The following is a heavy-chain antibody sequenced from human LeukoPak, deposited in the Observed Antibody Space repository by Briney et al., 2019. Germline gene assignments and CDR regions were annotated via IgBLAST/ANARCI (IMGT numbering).Heavy chain of an antibody. V-gene: IGHV4-39*01. CDR2: IFYTGRT. J-gene: IGHJ4*02. D-gene: IGHD2-15*01. CDR1: GGSISSSDYW. Sequence: PSETLSLTCAVSGGSISSSDYWWAWIRQPPGKGLDWIASIFYTGRTHYNPSLQSRVIISVDTSKNQFSLELNSVTAADTAVYYCARQRGLGSWSFDYWGQGTLVTVSS. CDR3: ARQRGLGSWSFDY.